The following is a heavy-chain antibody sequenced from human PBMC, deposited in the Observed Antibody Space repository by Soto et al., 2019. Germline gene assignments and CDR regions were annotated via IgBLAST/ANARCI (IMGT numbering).Heavy chain of an antibody. V-gene: IGHV4-34*01. CDR1: GGSFSGYY. J-gene: IGHJ6*02. D-gene: IGHD3-10*01. CDR3: ERGGLTMVRGVMVPPCYYGMDV. CDR2: INHSGST. Sequence: PSETLSLTCAVYGGSFSGYYWSWIRQPPGKGLEWIGEINHSGSTNYNPSLKSRVTISVDTSKNQFSLKQSSVTAADTAVYYCERGGLTMVRGVMVPPCYYGMDVWGQGTTVTVSS.